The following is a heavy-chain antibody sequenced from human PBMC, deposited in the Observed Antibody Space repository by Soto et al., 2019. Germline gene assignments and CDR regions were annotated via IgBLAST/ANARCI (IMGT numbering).Heavy chain of an antibody. D-gene: IGHD2-15*01. CDR1: GFTFSSYS. V-gene: IGHV3-48*01. CDR2: ISSSSSTI. Sequence: GGSLRLSCAASGFTFSSYSMNWVRQAPGKGLEWVSYISSSSSTIYYADSVKGRFTISRDNSKNTLYLQMNSLRAEDTAVYYCARVPATATRDAFAIWGQGTMVTVSS. CDR3: ARVPATATRDAFAI. J-gene: IGHJ3*02.